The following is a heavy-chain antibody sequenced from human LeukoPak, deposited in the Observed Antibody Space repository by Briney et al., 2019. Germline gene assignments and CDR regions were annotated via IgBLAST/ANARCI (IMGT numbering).Heavy chain of an antibody. J-gene: IGHJ3*01. CDR1: GGSVSTIDYY. V-gene: IGHV4-39*07. Sequence: TLSLTCTVSGGSVSTIDYYWGWIRQPPGKGLEWIGSVYYSGSTYYNAPLKSRVTISVDTSKNQFSLKLSAVTAADTAMYYCAREDAVSSDDAFDLWGQGTMVTVS. CDR3: AREDAVSSDDAFDL. CDR2: VYYSGST. D-gene: IGHD6-19*01.